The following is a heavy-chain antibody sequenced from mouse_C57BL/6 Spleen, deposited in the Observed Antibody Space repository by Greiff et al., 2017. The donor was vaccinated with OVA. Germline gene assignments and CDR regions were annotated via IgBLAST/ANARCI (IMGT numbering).Heavy chain of an antibody. V-gene: IGHV1-47*01. CDR3: ARRRGSSYTWFAY. Sequence: QVQLKESGAELVKPGASVKMSCKASGYTFTTYPIEWMKQNHGKSLEWIGNFHPYNDDTKYNEKFKGKATLTVEKSSSTVYLELSRLTSDDSAVYFCARRRGSSYTWFAYWGQGTLVTVSA. CDR2: FHPYNDDT. CDR1: GYTFTTYP. J-gene: IGHJ3*01. D-gene: IGHD1-1*01.